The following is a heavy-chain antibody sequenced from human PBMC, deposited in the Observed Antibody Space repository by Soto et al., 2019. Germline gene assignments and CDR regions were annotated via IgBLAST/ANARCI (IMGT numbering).Heavy chain of an antibody. J-gene: IGHJ6*02. CDR2: ISGSGGST. V-gene: IGHV3-23*01. CDR3: ANAGLGYCTNGVCYSVYYYGTDV. Sequence: PGGSLRLSCAASGFTFSSYAMNWVRQAPGKGLEWVAGISGSGGSTYYADSVKGRFTISRDNSKNTLYLQMSSLRAEDTAVYYCANAGLGYCTNGVCYSVYYYGTDVWGQGTTVTVSS. CDR1: GFTFSSYA. D-gene: IGHD2-8*01.